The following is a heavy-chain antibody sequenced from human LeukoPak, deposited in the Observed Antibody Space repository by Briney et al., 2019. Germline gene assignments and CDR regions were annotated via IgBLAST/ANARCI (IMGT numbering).Heavy chain of an antibody. CDR2: IESDGSST. Sequence: GGSLRLSCAASGSTFSDYWMHWVRQGPGKGLEWVSGIESDGSSTSYADSVKGRFTIYRDNAKNTMYLQMNSLRAADTAVYYCARSYYDILSGYWVDDTLDIWGQGTMVTVSS. CDR1: GSTFSDYW. J-gene: IGHJ3*02. D-gene: IGHD3-9*01. CDR3: ARSYYDILSGYWVDDTLDI. V-gene: IGHV3-74*01.